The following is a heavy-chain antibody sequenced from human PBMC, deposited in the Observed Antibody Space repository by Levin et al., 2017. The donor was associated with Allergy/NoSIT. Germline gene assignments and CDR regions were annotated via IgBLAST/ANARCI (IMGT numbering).Heavy chain of an antibody. J-gene: IGHJ4*02. CDR2: IYSSGSA. CDR3: ARAEVGLEH. D-gene: IGHD1-1*01. Sequence: SQTLSLPCKVSGGSIRSGSYYWSWIRQPAAKGLEWIGRIYSSGSANYNPSLKSRVTISVDTSKNQFSLKLSSVTAADTAVYYCARAEVGLEHWGQGTLVTVSS. CDR1: GGSIRSGSYY. V-gene: IGHV4-61*02.